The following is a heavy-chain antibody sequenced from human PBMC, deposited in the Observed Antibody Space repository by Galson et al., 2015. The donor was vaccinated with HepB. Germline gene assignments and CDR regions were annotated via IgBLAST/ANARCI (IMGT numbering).Heavy chain of an antibody. CDR2: ISAYNGNT. CDR1: GGTFTSYA. V-gene: IGHV1-18*01. D-gene: IGHD3-22*01. J-gene: IGHJ4*02. CDR3: ARWTYYYDSSGQTTTSFDY. Sequence: SVKVSCKASGGTFTSYAVSWVRQVPGQGLEWMGWISAYNGNTNYAQKLQGRVTMTTDTSTSTAYMELRSLRSDDTAVYYCARWTYYYDSSGQTTTSFDYWGQGTLVTVSS.